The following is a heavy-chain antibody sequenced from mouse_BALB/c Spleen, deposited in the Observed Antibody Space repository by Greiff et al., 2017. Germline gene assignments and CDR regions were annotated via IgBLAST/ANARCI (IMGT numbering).Heavy chain of an antibody. J-gene: IGHJ2*01. CDR2: SYPGNSDT. CDR3: TGFPDCGRSLYYLDY. Sequence: EVQLQQSGTVLARPGASVKMSCKASGYTFTSYWLHWVKQRPGQGLEWIGASYPGNSDTSYNQKFKGKAKLTAVTSTSTAYMELSSLTNGDSAVYYCTGFPDCGRSLYYLDYGGEGT. V-gene: IGHV1-5*01. CDR1: GYTFTSYW. D-gene: IGHD1-1*01.